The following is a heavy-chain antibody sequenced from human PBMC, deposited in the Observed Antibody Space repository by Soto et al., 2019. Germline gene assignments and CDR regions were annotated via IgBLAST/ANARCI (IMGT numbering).Heavy chain of an antibody. J-gene: IGHJ5*02. D-gene: IGHD3-9*01. Sequence: PVGSLRLSCSASGFTFSEYSMHWVRQAPGEGLQYVSTISSDGDITYYADSVKGRFTISRDNSKNTLYLQMNSLRPKDTAVYYCVKVSTFYDILTGYYSTNFFDPWGQGTLVTVSS. V-gene: IGHV3-64D*06. CDR1: GFTFSEYS. CDR3: VKVSTFYDILTGYYSTNFFDP. CDR2: ISSDGDIT.